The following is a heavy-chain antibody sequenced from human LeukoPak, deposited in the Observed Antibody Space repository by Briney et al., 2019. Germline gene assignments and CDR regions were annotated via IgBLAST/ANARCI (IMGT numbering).Heavy chain of an antibody. CDR1: GGSFSGYY. D-gene: IGHD6-13*01. J-gene: IGHJ4*02. CDR3: ARVGGRRSSSYLASAY. Sequence: SETLSLTCAVYGGSFSGYYWSWIRQPPGKGLEWIGEINHSGSTNYNPSLKSRVTISVDTSKNQFSLKLSSVTAADTAVYYCARVGGRRSSSYLASAYWGQGTLVTVSS. V-gene: IGHV4-34*01. CDR2: INHSGST.